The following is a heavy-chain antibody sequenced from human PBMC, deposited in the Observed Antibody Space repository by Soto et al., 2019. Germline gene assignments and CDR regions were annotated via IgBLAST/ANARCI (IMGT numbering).Heavy chain of an antibody. CDR3: ARDMLGIVVVVAATFDY. CDR2: ISSSGSTI. Sequence: GGSLRLSCAASGFTFSDYYMSWIRQAPGKGLEWVSYISSSGSTIYYADSVKGRFTISRDNAKNSLYLQMNSLRAEDTAVYYCARDMLGIVVVVAATFDYWGQGTLVTVSS. CDR1: GFTFSDYY. V-gene: IGHV3-11*01. J-gene: IGHJ4*02. D-gene: IGHD2-15*01.